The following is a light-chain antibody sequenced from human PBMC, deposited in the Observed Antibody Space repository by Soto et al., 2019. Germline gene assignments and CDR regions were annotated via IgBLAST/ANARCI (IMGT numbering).Light chain of an antibody. V-gene: IGKV1-39*01. CDR2: SAS. CDR1: QSISTY. Sequence: DIQMTQSPSSLSTSVGDRVTITCRASQSISTYLVWYQQKPGQAPKVLIYSASSLHSGVPSRFSGSGSGTDFTLTISSLQPVDIATYYCQQSYTTPLTFGGGTKVEIK. J-gene: IGKJ4*01. CDR3: QQSYTTPLT.